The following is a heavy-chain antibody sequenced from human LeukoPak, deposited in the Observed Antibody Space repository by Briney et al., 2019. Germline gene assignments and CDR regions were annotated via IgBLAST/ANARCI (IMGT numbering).Heavy chain of an antibody. J-gene: IGHJ4*02. Sequence: PGGSLRLSCAASGFTVSSNYMSWVRQAPGKGLEWVSSISSSSSYIYYADSVKGRFTISRDNAKNSLYLRMNSLRAEDTAVYYCARYSGSYQNLYYFDYWGQGTLVTVSS. CDR3: ARYSGSYQNLYYFDY. CDR2: ISSSSSYI. V-gene: IGHV3-21*01. CDR1: GFTVSSNY. D-gene: IGHD1-26*01.